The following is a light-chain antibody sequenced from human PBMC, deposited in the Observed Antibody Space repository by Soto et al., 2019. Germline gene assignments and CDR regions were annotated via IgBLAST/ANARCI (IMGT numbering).Light chain of an antibody. Sequence: DIQMTQSPSSLSASVGDRVTITCQASQDIIYYLNWYKQKPGRAPKLLIYDASNLEEGVPSRFSGSGSGTVYTFTISRLQPEDIATYYCQQYDNLPLTFGGGTKVEI. CDR3: QQYDNLPLT. CDR2: DAS. CDR1: QDIIYY. J-gene: IGKJ4*01. V-gene: IGKV1-33*01.